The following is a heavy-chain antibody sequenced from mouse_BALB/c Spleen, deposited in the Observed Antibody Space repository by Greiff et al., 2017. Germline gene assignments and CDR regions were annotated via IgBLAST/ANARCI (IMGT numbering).Heavy chain of an antibody. J-gene: IGHJ4*01. D-gene: IGHD3-2*01. V-gene: IGHV2-9*02. CDR2: IWAGGST. CDR1: GFSLTSYG. CDR3: ARDKTARAASMDY. Sequence: VHLVESGPGLVAPSQSLSITCTVSGFSLTSYGVHWVRQPPGKGLEWLGVIWAGGSTNYNSALMSRLSISKDNSKSQVFLKMNSLQTDDTAMYYCARDKTARAASMDYWGQGTSVTVSS.